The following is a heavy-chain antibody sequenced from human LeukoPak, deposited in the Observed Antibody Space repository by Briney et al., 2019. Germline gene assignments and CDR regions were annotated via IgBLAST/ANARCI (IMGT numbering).Heavy chain of an antibody. CDR3: ARGGRFGYYGMDV. CDR1: GFTFSSYG. Sequence: PGRSLRLSCAASGFTFSSYGMHWVRQAPGKGLEWVAVISYDGSNKYYADSVKGRFTISRDNSKNTLYLQMNSLRAEDTAVYYFARGGRFGYYGMDVWGQGTTVTVSS. V-gene: IGHV3-30*03. J-gene: IGHJ6*02. D-gene: IGHD3-16*01. CDR2: ISYDGSNK.